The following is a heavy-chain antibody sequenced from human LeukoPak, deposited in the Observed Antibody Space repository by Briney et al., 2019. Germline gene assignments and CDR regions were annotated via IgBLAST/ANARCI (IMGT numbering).Heavy chain of an antibody. CDR1: GFTFSSYS. V-gene: IGHV3-48*04. D-gene: IGHD6-19*01. CDR3: ARVLGYSTGYYYFDH. J-gene: IGHJ4*02. CDR2: ISADATTM. Sequence: PGGSLRLSCAASGFTFSSYSMNWLRQAPGKGLEWISYISADATTMYYGDSVKGRFIISRDNAKNSLHLQMNSLRVDDTAVYYCARVLGYSTGYYYFDHWGQGALVTVSS.